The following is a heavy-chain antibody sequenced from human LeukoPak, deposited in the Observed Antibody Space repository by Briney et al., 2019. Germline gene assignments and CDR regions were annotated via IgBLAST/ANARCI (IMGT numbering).Heavy chain of an antibody. D-gene: IGHD3-9*01. Sequence: SVKVSCKASGGTFSSYAISWVRQAPGQGLEWMGGIIPIFGTANYAQKFQGRVTITADESTSTAYLELSSLRSEDTAVYYCARSYYDILGAFDYWGQGTLVTVSS. CDR3: ARSYYDILGAFDY. CDR2: IIPIFGTA. V-gene: IGHV1-69*01. CDR1: GGTFSSYA. J-gene: IGHJ4*02.